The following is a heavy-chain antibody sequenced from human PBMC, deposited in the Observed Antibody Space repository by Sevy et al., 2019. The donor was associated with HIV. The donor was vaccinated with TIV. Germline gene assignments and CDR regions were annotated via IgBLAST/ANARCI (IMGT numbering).Heavy chain of an antibody. Sequence: ASVKVSCKVSEYTVTKLPMHWVRQAPGKGLEWMGGFDPEENEIIYAQNFQGRVTMTQDTSTDTAYMELRSLRSEDTAVYYCATLDFWSDYPLYGTALWGQGTKVTVSS. V-gene: IGHV1-24*01. CDR3: ATLDFWSDYPLYGTAL. CDR1: EYTVTKLP. J-gene: IGHJ6*02. D-gene: IGHD3-3*01. CDR2: FDPEENEI.